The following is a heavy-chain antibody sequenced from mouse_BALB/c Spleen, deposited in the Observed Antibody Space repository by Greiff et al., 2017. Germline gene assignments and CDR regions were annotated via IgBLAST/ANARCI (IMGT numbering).Heavy chain of an antibody. D-gene: IGHD1-2*01. CDR2: ISYSGST. V-gene: IGHV3-8*02. J-gene: IGHJ4*01. CDR1: GDSITSGY. CDR3: ARFITTATSSYYAMDY. Sequence: EVQLQESGPSLVKPSQTLSLTCSVTGDSITSGYWNWIRKFPGNKLEYMGYISYSGSTYYNPSLKSRISITRDTSKNQYYLQLNSVTTEDTATYYCARFITTATSSYYAMDYWGQGTSVTVSS.